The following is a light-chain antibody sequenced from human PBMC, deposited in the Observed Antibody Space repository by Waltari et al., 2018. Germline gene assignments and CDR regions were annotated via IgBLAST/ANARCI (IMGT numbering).Light chain of an antibody. V-gene: IGKV1-5*03. J-gene: IGKJ4*01. Sequence: DIQMTQSPSTLSASVGDRITITCRTSQSVKNNLAWYQQKPGKAPKVLIHKASRLEGGVPSRFSGSGYGTKFTLTISSLQPDDFATYYCQEYDSLPVTFGGGTRVEIK. CDR2: KAS. CDR1: QSVKNN. CDR3: QEYDSLPVT.